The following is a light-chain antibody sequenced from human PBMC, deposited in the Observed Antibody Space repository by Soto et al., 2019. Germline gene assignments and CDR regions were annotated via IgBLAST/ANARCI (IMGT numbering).Light chain of an antibody. CDR3: QQYGSSPSRT. Sequence: IGFAQYAGTSSLSPGEMATLSSRASPSVSINYFAWYHEKPGQDTRLLXXDASTRATGTLERFSGSGSGRDFTLTLSRLEPEYFAVYYCQQYGSSPSRTFGQGTRLDIK. CDR1: PSVSINY. J-gene: IGKJ5*01. CDR2: DAS. V-gene: IGKV3-20*01.